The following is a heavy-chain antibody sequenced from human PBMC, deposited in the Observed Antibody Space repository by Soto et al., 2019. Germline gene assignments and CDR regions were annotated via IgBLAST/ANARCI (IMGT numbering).Heavy chain of an antibody. J-gene: IGHJ6*02. CDR2: IKSKTDGGTT. V-gene: IGHV3-15*07. CDR3: TTGWFGELLNYYYYGMDV. D-gene: IGHD3-10*01. CDR1: GFTFSNAW. Sequence: GGSLRLSCAASGFTFSNAWMNWVRQAPGKGLEWVGRIKSKTDGGTTDYAAPVKGRFTISRVDSKNTLYLQMNSLKTEDTAVYYCTTGWFGELLNYYYYGMDVWGQGTTVTVSS.